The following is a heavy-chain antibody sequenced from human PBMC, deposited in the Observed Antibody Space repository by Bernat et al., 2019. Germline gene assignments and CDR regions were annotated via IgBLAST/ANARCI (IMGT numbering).Heavy chain of an antibody. V-gene: IGHV3-30*18. Sequence: QVQLVESGGGVVQPGRSLRLSCAASGFTFSSYGMHWVRQAPGKGLEWVAVISYDGSNKYYADSVKGRFTISRDNSKNTLYLQMNSLRAEDTAVYYCAKDHFAEIIKWNYARFDPWGQGTLVTVSS. CDR1: GFTFSSYG. J-gene: IGHJ5*02. CDR3: AKDHFAEIIKWNYARFDP. D-gene: IGHD1-7*01. CDR2: ISYDGSNK.